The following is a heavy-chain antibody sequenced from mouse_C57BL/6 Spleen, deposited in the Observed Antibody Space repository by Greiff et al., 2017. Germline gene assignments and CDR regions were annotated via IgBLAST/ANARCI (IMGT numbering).Heavy chain of an antibody. Sequence: DVQLVESGEGLVKPGGSLKLSCAASGFTFSSYAMSWVRQTPEKRLEWVAYISSGGDYIYYADTVKGRFTISRDNARNTLYLQMSSLKSEDTAMYYCTVNSNYDAWFAYWGQGTLVTVSA. CDR3: TVNSNYDAWFAY. V-gene: IGHV5-9-1*02. CDR1: GFTFSSYA. D-gene: IGHD2-5*01. J-gene: IGHJ3*01. CDR2: ISSGGDYI.